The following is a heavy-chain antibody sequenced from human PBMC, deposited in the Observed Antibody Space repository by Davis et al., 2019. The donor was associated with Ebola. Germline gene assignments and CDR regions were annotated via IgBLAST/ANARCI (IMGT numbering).Heavy chain of an antibody. CDR3: ATLTSLLSDY. D-gene: IGHD2-2*01. CDR1: GGSISSSSYY. CDR2: IYYSGST. V-gene: IGHV4-39*01. Sequence: MPSETLSLTCTVSGGSISSSSYYWGWIRQPPGKGLKWIGSIYYSGSTYYNPSLKSRVTISVDTSKNQFSLKLSSVTAADTAVYYCATLTSLLSDYWGQGTLVTVSS. J-gene: IGHJ4*02.